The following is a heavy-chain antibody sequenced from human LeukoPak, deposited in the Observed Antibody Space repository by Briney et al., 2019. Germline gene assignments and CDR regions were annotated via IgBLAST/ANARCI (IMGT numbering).Heavy chain of an antibody. CDR3: ARGLGYCSGGSCYAPVFDY. V-gene: IGHV3-7*04. CDR2: IKQDGSEK. J-gene: IGHJ4*02. CDR1: GFTFSSYW. Sequence: GGSLRLSCAASGFTFSSYWMSWVRQAPGKGLEWVANIKQDGSEKYYVDSVKGRFTISRDNAKNSLYLQMNSLRAEDTAVYYCARGLGYCSGGSCYAPVFDYWGQGTLVTVSS. D-gene: IGHD2-15*01.